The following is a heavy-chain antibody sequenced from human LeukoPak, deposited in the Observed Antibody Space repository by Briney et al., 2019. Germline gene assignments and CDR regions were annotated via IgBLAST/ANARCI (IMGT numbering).Heavy chain of an antibody. D-gene: IGHD6-19*01. J-gene: IGHJ4*02. V-gene: IGHV1-2*02. CDR3: ARVVNPRYSSGWYGV. CDR2: INPNSGGT. Sequence: GASVTVSCKASGYTFTGYYMHWVRQAPGQGLEWMGWINPNSGGTNYAQKFQGRVTMTRDTSISTAYMELSRLRSDDTAVYYCARVVNPRYSSGWYGVWGQGTLVTVSS. CDR1: GYTFTGYY.